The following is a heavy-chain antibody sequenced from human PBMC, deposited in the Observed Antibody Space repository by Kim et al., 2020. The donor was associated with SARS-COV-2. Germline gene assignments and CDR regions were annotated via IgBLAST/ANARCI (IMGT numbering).Heavy chain of an antibody. J-gene: IGHJ3*02. D-gene: IGHD3-22*01. V-gene: IGHV3-48*02. CDR2: ISSSSSTI. CDR3: ARDLGNYYDSRDDAFDI. Sequence: GGSLRLSCAASGFTFSSYSMNWVRQAPGKGLEWVSYISSSSSTIYYADSVKGRFTISRDNAKNSLYLQMNSLRDEDTAVYYCARDLGNYYDSRDDAFDIWGQGTMVTVSS. CDR1: GFTFSSYS.